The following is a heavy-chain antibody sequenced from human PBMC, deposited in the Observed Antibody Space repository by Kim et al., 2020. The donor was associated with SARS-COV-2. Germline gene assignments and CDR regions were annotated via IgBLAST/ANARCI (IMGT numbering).Heavy chain of an antibody. D-gene: IGHD6-19*01. CDR3: ARGKAVAVGY. J-gene: IGHJ4*02. Sequence: STSDHPPLKSRLTISEDTSKNQFSLKLSSVTAADTAVYYCARGKAVAVGYWGQGTLVTVSS. V-gene: IGHV4-34*09. CDR2: ST.